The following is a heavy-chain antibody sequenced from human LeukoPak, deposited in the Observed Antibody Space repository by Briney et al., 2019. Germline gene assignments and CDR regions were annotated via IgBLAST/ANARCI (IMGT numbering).Heavy chain of an antibody. V-gene: IGHV3-21*01. CDR2: ISSSSSYI. CDR1: GFTFSSYS. J-gene: IGHJ4*02. Sequence: PGGSLRLSCAASGFTFSSYSMNGVRQAPGKGLEWVSSISSSSSYIYYADSVKGRFTISRDNAKNSLYLQMNSLRAEDTAVYYCAIYYDSSGYYSPFDYWGQGTLVTVSS. D-gene: IGHD3-22*01. CDR3: AIYYDSSGYYSPFDY.